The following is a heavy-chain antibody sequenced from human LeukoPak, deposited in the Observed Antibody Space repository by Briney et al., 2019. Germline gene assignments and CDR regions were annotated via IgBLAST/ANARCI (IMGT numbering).Heavy chain of an antibody. CDR3: ARVRGKWLRPDWILTY. D-gene: IGHD5-12*01. V-gene: IGHV1-2*02. CDR1: GYTFTGYY. J-gene: IGHJ4*02. CDR2: INPNSGGT. Sequence: ASVKVSCKASGYTFTGYYMHWVRQAPGQGLEWMGWINPNSGGTNYAQKFQGRVTMTRDTSISTAYMELSRLRSDDTAVYYCARVRGKWLRPDWILTYWGQGTLVTVSS.